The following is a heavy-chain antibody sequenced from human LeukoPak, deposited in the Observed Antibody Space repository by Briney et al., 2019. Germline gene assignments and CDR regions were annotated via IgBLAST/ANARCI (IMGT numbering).Heavy chain of an antibody. CDR2: ISSSSSYI. Sequence: PGGPLRLSCAASGFTFSSYTMNWVRQATGKGLEWVSSISSSSSYIYYADSVKGRFTISRDNAKNSLYLQMDSLRAEDTAVYYCARDGKDSMIVVVTAEYFQHWGQGTLVTVPS. CDR1: GFTFSSYT. CDR3: ARDGKDSMIVVVTAEYFQH. J-gene: IGHJ1*01. D-gene: IGHD3-22*01. V-gene: IGHV3-21*01.